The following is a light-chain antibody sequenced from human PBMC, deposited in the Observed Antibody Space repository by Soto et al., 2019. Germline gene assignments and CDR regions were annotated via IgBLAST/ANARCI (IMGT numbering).Light chain of an antibody. Sequence: IVLTQSPATLFLSPGKRATLSCRASQSVSSYLAWYQQKPGQAPRLLIYDASTRTTGIPDRFSGSGSGTDFTLTIGRLEPGDFAVYYCLHYGGSPLTFGQGTRLEIK. CDR2: DAS. V-gene: IGKV3-20*01. CDR3: LHYGGSPLT. J-gene: IGKJ5*01. CDR1: QSVSSY.